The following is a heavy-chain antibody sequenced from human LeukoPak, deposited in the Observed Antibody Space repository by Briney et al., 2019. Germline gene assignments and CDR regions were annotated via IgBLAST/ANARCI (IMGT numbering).Heavy chain of an antibody. Sequence: GGSLRLPCAASGFTFSSYSMNWVRQAPGKGLEWVSYISSSSSTIYYADSVKGRFTIPRDNAKNSLYLQMNSLRAEDTAVYYCARHDIVVVPAAIGAFDYWGQGTLVTVSS. CDR2: ISSSSSTI. V-gene: IGHV3-48*04. CDR1: GFTFSSYS. D-gene: IGHD2-2*02. CDR3: ARHDIVVVPAAIGAFDY. J-gene: IGHJ4*02.